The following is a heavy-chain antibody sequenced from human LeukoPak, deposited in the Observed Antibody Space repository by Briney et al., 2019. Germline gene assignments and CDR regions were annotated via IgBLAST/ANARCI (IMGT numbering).Heavy chain of an antibody. CDR2: IYTSGST. J-gene: IGHJ4*02. CDR1: GGSISSYY. CDR3: ARSLSLGATITFDY. D-gene: IGHD1-26*01. Sequence: SETLSLTCTVSGGSISSYYWSWIRQPAGKGLEWIGRIYTSGSTNYNPSLKSRVTISVDTSKNQFSLKLSSVTAADTAVYYCARSLSLGATITFDYWGQGTLVTVSS. V-gene: IGHV4-4*07.